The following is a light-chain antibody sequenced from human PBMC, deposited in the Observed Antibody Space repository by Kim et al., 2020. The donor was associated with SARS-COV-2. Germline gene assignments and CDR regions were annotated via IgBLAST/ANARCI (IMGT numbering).Light chain of an antibody. V-gene: IGLV3-1*01. CDR3: QAWDRGSGVV. CDR1: KLGNTF. J-gene: IGLJ2*01. Sequence: VSPGQKATITCSADKLGNTFVCWYQVRPGQSPLLVIYVDRQRPSWIPERFSGANSGNTATLIISGTQVTDEADYYCQAWDRGSGVVFGGGTKLTVL. CDR2: VDR.